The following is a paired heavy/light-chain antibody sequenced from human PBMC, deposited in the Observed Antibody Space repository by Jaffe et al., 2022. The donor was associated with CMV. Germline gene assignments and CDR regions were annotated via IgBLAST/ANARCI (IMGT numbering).Heavy chain of an antibody. D-gene: IGHD4-4*01. CDR2: IKSKTDGGTT. CDR1: GFTFSNAW. Sequence: EVQLVESGGGLVKPGGSLRLSCAASGFTFSNAWMSWVRQAPGKGLEWVGRIKSKTDGGTTDYAAPVKGRFSISRDDSKNMLYLQMNSLKTEDTAVYYCTTVTDVYYYGMDVWGQGTTVTVSS. J-gene: IGHJ6*02. V-gene: IGHV3-15*01. CDR3: TTVTDVYYYGMDV.
Light chain of an antibody. CDR2: AAS. V-gene: IGKV1-39*01. CDR1: QSISIY. Sequence: DIQMTQSPSSLSASVGDRVTITCRASQSISIYLNWYQQKPGKAPKLLIYAASSLQTGVPSRFSGSGSGTDFTLTISSLQPEDFATYYCQQSYSTPYTFGQGTKLEIK. CDR3: QQSYSTPYT. J-gene: IGKJ2*01.